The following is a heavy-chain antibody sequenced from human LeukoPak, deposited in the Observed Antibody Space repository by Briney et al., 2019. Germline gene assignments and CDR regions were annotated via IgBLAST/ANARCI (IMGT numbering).Heavy chain of an antibody. CDR2: IWYDGSNK. CDR3: AKAYDCSGYYLGLDDY. CDR1: GFTFSSYG. V-gene: IGHV3-33*06. D-gene: IGHD3-22*01. J-gene: IGHJ4*02. Sequence: GGSLRLSCAASGFTFSSYGMHWVRQAPGKGLEWVAVIWYDGSNKYYADSVKGRFTISRDNSKNTLYLQMNSLRAEDTAVYYCAKAYDCSGYYLGLDDYWGQGTLVTVSS.